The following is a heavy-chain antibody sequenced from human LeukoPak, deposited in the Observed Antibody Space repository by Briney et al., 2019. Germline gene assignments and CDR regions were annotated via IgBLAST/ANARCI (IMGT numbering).Heavy chain of an antibody. D-gene: IGHD5-12*01. CDR3: ARDNRGWLLDY. CDR1: GFTFSSYE. Sequence: GGSLRLSCAASGFTFSSYEMNWVRQAPGKGLEWVSYISSSGSTIYCADSVKGRFTISRDNAKNSLYLQMNSLRAEDTAVYYCARDNRGWLLDYWGQGTLVTVSS. CDR2: ISSSGSTI. J-gene: IGHJ4*02. V-gene: IGHV3-48*03.